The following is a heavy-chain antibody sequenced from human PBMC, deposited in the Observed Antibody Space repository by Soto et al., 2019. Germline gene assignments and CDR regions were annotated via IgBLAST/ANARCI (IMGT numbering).Heavy chain of an antibody. V-gene: IGHV1-46*01. CDR1: GYTFTSYY. Sequence: QVQLVQSGAEVKKPGASVKVSCKASGYTFTSYYMHWVRQAPGQGLEWMGIINPSGGSTSYAQKFQGSVTMTRDTSTSTVYMELSSLRSEDTAVYYCARETPPPSAVTRTEYFQHWGQGTLVTVSS. J-gene: IGHJ1*01. D-gene: IGHD4-17*01. CDR3: ARETPPPSAVTRTEYFQH. CDR2: INPSGGST.